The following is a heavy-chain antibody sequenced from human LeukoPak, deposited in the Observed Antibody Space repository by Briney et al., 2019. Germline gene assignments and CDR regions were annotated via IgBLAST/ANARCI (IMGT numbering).Heavy chain of an antibody. CDR1: GDSISGHY. Sequence: PSETLSLTCIVSGDSISGHYWSWTRQPAGKGLEWIGRIYTSGSTNYNPSLKSRVTMSVDTSKNQFSLKLSSVTAADTAVYYCARDFSKHYDSSGIWMDVWGQGTTVTVSS. V-gene: IGHV4-4*07. D-gene: IGHD3-22*01. J-gene: IGHJ6*02. CDR2: IYTSGST. CDR3: ARDFSKHYDSSGIWMDV.